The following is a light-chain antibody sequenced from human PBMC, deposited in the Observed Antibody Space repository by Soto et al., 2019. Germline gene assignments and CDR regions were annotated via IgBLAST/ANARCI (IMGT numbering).Light chain of an antibody. J-gene: IGKJ3*01. CDR1: QSVSSSY. CDR2: GES. CDR3: QQYGSSPFT. Sequence: EIVLTQSPGTLSLSPGERATLSCRASQSVSSSYLAWYQQKPGQAPRLLIYGESSRATGIPDRFSGSGSGTDFTLTISRLEPEDFAVYYCQQYGSSPFTFGTGTKVDIK. V-gene: IGKV3-20*01.